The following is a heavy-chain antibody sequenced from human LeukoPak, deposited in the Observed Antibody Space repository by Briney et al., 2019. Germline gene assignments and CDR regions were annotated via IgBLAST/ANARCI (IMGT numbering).Heavy chain of an antibody. CDR1: GFNFPSYA. CDR3: ARDIVAAAIRDAFDI. V-gene: IGHV3-23*01. Sequence: GSLRLSCAASGFNFPSYAMNWVRQAPGRGLEWVSTINPSGDSTYYADPVKGRFIISRDNSKNTLYLQMNSLRAEDTAVYYCARDIVAAAIRDAFDIWGQGTMVTVSS. CDR2: INPSGDST. D-gene: IGHD2-2*01. J-gene: IGHJ3*02.